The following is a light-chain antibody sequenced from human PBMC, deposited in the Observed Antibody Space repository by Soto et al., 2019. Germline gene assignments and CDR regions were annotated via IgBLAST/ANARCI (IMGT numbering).Light chain of an antibody. J-gene: IGKJ1*01. CDR2: AAS. Sequence: DIQMTHSPSSLSASVVDRVTITCRASQSISIYLNWCQQKRGKAPKLLIYAASSFQSGVPSRFRGSSSGTTFTLTISRLQPEYLATYYRQQTYSTRKWTFSQGTKVDIK. CDR3: QQTYSTRKWT. V-gene: IGKV1-39*01. CDR1: QSISIY.